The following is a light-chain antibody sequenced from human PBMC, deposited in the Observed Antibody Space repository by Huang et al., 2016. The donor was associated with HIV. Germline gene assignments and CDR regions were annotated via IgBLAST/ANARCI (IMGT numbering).Light chain of an antibody. CDR3: QQYNNWPYT. CDR2: GAS. V-gene: IGKV3-15*01. J-gene: IGKJ2*01. CDR1: QSVGSK. Sequence: DTVMTQTPATLSVSPGARATLACRASQSVGSKLAWVQQNPGQAPRLLTHGASTRATGSPVRFSGSGSGTDFTLTISSLQSEDFAVYYCQQYNNWPYTFGQGTKLEIK.